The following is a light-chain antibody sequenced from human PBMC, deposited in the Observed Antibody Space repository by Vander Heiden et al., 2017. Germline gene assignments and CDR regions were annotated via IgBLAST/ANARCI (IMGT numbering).Light chain of an antibody. Sequence: DIQMTQSPSSLSASLGDRVTIPCRASQGITTFLNWYRQKPGKAPELLIYIASSLHTGVPSRFRGRGSGTDFTLTISSLQPEDLATYYCQQSVSLPFTFGHGTRVDLK. V-gene: IGKV1-39*01. CDR2: IAS. J-gene: IGKJ3*01. CDR3: QQSVSLPFT. CDR1: QGITTF.